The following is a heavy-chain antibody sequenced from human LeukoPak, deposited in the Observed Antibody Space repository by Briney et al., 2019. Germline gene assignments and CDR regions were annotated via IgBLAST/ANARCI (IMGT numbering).Heavy chain of an antibody. CDR1: GGSISSSSYY. V-gene: IGHV4-39*01. J-gene: IGHJ4*02. CDR2: IYYSGST. Sequence: SETLSLTCTVSGGSISSSSYYWGWIRQPPGKGLEWIGSIYYSGSTYYNPSLKSRVTISVDTSKNRFSLKLSSVTAADTAVYYCARQRIVATKYFDYWGQGTLVTVSS. CDR3: ARQRIVATKYFDY. D-gene: IGHD5-12*01.